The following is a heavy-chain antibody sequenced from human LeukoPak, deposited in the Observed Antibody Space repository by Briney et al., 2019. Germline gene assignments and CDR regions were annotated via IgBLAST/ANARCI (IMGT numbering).Heavy chain of an antibody. Sequence: SETLCLSCAVYGGSFSDYYWSWIRQPPGKGLEWIGEINHSGSTKYNTSPKSGVSTSVDTSKNQFSLKLSSVTAADTAVDYCARGRRAERPPTSFDYWGQGTLVTVSS. V-gene: IGHV4-34*01. CDR2: INHSGST. D-gene: IGHD6-25*01. J-gene: IGHJ4*02. CDR3: ARGRRAERPPTSFDY. CDR1: GGSFSDYY.